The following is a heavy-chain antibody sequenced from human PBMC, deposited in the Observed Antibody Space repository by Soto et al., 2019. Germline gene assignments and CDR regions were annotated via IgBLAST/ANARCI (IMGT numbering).Heavy chain of an antibody. Sequence: QVQLVQSGAEVKKPGSSVKVSCKASGGTFSSYAISWVRQAPGQGLEWMVGIIPIFGTANYAQKFQGRVTITADESTSTAYMELSSLRSEDTAVYYCARDFVYCGGDCYFNWFDPWGQGTLVTVSS. CDR3: ARDFVYCGGDCYFNWFDP. CDR2: IIPIFGTA. V-gene: IGHV1-69*01. D-gene: IGHD2-21*02. CDR1: GGTFSSYA. J-gene: IGHJ5*02.